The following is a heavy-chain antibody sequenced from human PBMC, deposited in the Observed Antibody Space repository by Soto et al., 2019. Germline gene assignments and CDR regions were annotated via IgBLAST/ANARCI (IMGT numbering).Heavy chain of an antibody. J-gene: IGHJ5*02. CDR1: GGSISSSNW. CDR2: IYHSGST. D-gene: IGHD2-15*01. CDR3: ARDLFIPGRSRRYWFDP. Sequence: QVQLQESGPGLVKPSGTLSLTCAVSGGSISSSNWWSWVRQPPGKGLEWIGEIYHSGSTNYNPSLKRRVTISVDKSKNQFSLKLSSVTAADTAVYYCARDLFIPGRSRRYWFDPWGQGTLVTVSS. V-gene: IGHV4-4*02.